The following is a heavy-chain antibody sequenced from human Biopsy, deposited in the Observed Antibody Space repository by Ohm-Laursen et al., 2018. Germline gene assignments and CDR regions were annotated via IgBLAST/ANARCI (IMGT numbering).Heavy chain of an antibody. Sequence: ASVKVSCKASGGTFSSYDISWLRQATGQGLEWMGWMNPDSGNTGYAQNFQGRVTMTRNTSISTAYMELSSLKSEDTAVYFCARADPPLFYYGSGSSNWFDPWGQGTLVTVSS. CDR1: GGTFSSYD. CDR2: MNPDSGNT. D-gene: IGHD3-10*01. CDR3: ARADPPLFYYGSGSSNWFDP. V-gene: IGHV1-8*02. J-gene: IGHJ5*02.